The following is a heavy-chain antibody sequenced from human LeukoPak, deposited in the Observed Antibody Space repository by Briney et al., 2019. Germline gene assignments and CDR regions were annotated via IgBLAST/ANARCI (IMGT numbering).Heavy chain of an antibody. CDR2: IRSKAYGGTT. V-gene: IGHV3-49*03. D-gene: IGHD3-10*01. Sequence: GGSLRLSCTASGFTLGDYAMSWFRQAPGQGLGGLGFIRSKAYGGTTEYAVSVKGRFTISRDDSKSIAYLQMNSLKIEDTAVYYCTRRLWFGESVPWGQGTLVTVSS. CDR1: GFTLGDYA. J-gene: IGHJ5*02. CDR3: TRRLWFGESVP.